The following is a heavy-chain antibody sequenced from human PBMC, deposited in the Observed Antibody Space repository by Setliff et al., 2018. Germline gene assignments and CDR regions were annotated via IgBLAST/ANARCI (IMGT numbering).Heavy chain of an antibody. CDR1: GYTFTSYA. D-gene: IGHD6-13*01. Sequence: ASVKVSCKASGYTFTSYAMHWVRQAPGQRLEWMGWINAGNGNTKYSQKFQGRVTITRDTSASTAYMELSSLRSEDTAVYYCARHPYSSILSYFDYWGQGTLVTVSS. V-gene: IGHV1-3*01. CDR2: INAGNGNT. CDR3: ARHPYSSILSYFDY. J-gene: IGHJ4*02.